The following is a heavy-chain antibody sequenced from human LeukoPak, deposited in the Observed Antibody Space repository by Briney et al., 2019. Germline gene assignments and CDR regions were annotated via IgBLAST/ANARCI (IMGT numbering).Heavy chain of an antibody. D-gene: IGHD1-1*01. V-gene: IGHV6-1*01. J-gene: IGHJ3*01. CDR3: ARNGIGTTYDAFGV. Sequence: SRTLSLTCAISGDSVSSNSAAWNWIRQSPSRGLEWLGRTYFRSKWYNDYAVSVKSRIIINAATSKNHFSLQLNSVTPEDTAVYFCARNGIGTTYDAFGVWGQGTMVTVSS. CDR2: TYFRSKWYN. CDR1: GDSVSSNSAA.